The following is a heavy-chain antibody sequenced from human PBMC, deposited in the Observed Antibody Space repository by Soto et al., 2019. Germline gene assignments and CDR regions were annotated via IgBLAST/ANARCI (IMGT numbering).Heavy chain of an antibody. CDR2: MSGSGDST. Sequence: EGSLRLSCAASGFIFSSYAMSWVRQAPGKGLEWVSAMSGSGDSTYYADSVKGRFTISRDNSKNMLYLQMNSLRTEDTALYYCAKVRSTVVVAAANYWGQGTLVTVSS. CDR1: GFIFSSYA. CDR3: AKVRSTVVVAAANY. J-gene: IGHJ4*02. V-gene: IGHV3-23*01. D-gene: IGHD2-15*01.